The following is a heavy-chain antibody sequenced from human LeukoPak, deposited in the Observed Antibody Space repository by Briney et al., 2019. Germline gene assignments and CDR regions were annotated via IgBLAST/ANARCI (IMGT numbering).Heavy chain of an antibody. CDR2: INHSGST. D-gene: IGHD3-3*01. V-gene: IGHV4-34*01. CDR1: GGSFSGYY. Sequence: SETLSLTCAVYGGSFSGYYWSWIRQPPGKGLEWIGEINHSGSTNYNPSLESRVTISVDTSKNRFSLKLSSVTAADTAVYYCARSYDFWSGYKPSYFDYWGQGTLVTVSS. J-gene: IGHJ4*02. CDR3: ARSYDFWSGYKPSYFDY.